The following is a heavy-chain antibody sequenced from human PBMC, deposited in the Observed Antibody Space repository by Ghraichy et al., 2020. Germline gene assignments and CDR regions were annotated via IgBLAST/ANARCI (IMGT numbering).Heavy chain of an antibody. V-gene: IGHV4-39*01. CDR1: GGSISTTRHY. D-gene: IGHD3-3*01. J-gene: IGHJ5*02. Sequence: SETLSLTCIVSGGSISTTRHYWAWIRQPPGKALEWIGSVFYVGRIFDNTSLKSRLTLSLDASKNQFSLKVTSVSDADTAVYYCARQSSASRHSDFWSGPHWFDPWGQGTLVTVSS. CDR3: ARQSSASRHSDFWSGPHWFDP. CDR2: VFYVGRI.